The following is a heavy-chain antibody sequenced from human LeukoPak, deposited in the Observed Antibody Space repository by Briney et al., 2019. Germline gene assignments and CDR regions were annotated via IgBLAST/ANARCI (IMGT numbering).Heavy chain of an antibody. J-gene: IGHJ4*02. CDR2: IYYSGST. D-gene: IGHD3-22*01. Sequence: SETLSLTCTVSGGSISSYYWSWIRQPPGKGLEWIGYIYYSGSTSYNPSLKSRVTISVDTSKNQFSLKLNSVTAADTAVYYCARENSYYDSSGYYYGSGYFDYWGQGTLVTVSS. CDR3: ARENSYYDSSGYYYGSGYFDY. V-gene: IGHV4-59*01. CDR1: GGSISSYY.